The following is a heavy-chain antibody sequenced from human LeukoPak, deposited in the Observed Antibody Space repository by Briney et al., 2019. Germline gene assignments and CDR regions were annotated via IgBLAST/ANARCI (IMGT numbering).Heavy chain of an antibody. D-gene: IGHD5-24*01. J-gene: IGHJ1*01. CDR2: IYPGDSDT. CDR3: ARRDGYNNEYFQH. V-gene: IGHV5-51*01. Sequence: GESLKISCKGSGYTFSSYWIGWVRQMPGKGLEWMGIIYPGDSDTRYSPSFQGQVTISADKSISTAYLQWSSLKASDTAMYYCARRDGYNNEYFQHWGQGTLVTVSS. CDR1: GYTFSSYW.